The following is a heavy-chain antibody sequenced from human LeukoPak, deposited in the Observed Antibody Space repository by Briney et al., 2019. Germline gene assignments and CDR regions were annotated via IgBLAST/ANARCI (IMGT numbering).Heavy chain of an antibody. Sequence: PSETLSLTCTVSGGSIRGYYWSWVRKPPGKGLEWIAYIYYSGSTNYNPSLKSRVTISLDTSKNQFSLKLSSVTAADTAVYYCAVGATHYYMDVWGKGTTVTVSS. V-gene: IGHV4-59*08. CDR2: IYYSGST. D-gene: IGHD3-16*01. CDR1: GGSIRGYY. CDR3: AVGATHYYMDV. J-gene: IGHJ6*03.